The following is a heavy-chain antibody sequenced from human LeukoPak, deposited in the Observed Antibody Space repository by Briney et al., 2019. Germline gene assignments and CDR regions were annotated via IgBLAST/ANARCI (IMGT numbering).Heavy chain of an antibody. CDR2: IYYSGGA. J-gene: IGHJ4*02. V-gene: IGHV4-59*01. D-gene: IGHD1-1*01. CDR3: ARDKVPGDY. Sequence: SETLSLTCTVSGDSISPYYWNWIRQPPGKGLEWIGYIYYSGGADYNPALKSRVTISIDTSKNQFSLKLSSVTAADTAVYFCARDKVPGDYWGQGTLVTVSS. CDR1: GDSISPYY.